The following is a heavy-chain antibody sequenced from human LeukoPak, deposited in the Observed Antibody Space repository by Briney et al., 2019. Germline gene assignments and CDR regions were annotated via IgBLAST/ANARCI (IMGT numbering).Heavy chain of an antibody. CDR3: ASKIVGATMSLSVDWFDP. D-gene: IGHD1-26*01. J-gene: IGHJ5*02. V-gene: IGHV1-2*02. CDR2: INPNSGGT. Sequence: GASVKVSCKASGYTFTGYYMHWVRQAPGQGLEWMGWINPNSGGTNYAQKFQGRVTMTRDTSISTAYMELSRLRSDDTAVYYCASKIVGATMSLSVDWFDPWGQGTLVTVSS. CDR1: GYTFTGYY.